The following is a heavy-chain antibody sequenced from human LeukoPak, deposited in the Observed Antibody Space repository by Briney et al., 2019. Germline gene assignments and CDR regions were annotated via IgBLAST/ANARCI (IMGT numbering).Heavy chain of an antibody. Sequence: PSETLSLTCTVSGGSISSGGYYWSWIRQPPGKGLEWIGEINHSGSTNYNPSLKSRVTISVDTSKNQFSLRLSSVTAADTAVYYCARGRGTIEINWFDPWGQGTLVTVSS. J-gene: IGHJ5*02. CDR1: GGSISSGGYY. V-gene: IGHV4-39*07. CDR2: INHSGST. D-gene: IGHD1-1*01. CDR3: ARGRGTIEINWFDP.